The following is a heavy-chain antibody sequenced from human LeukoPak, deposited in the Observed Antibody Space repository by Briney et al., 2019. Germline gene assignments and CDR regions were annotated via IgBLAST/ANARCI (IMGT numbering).Heavy chain of an antibody. V-gene: IGHV4-61*09. J-gene: IGHJ4*02. CDR2: FYTSGTT. Sequence: PSETLSLTCSVSGGSISGGRYNWRWIRQPAGKGLEWIGHFYTSGTTRYNPSVASRVTISIDTSKNQFSLKLSSVTAADTAVYYCARDLAYASVRWGQGTLVTVSA. CDR3: ARDLAYASVR. D-gene: IGHD2-2*01. CDR1: GGSISGGRYN.